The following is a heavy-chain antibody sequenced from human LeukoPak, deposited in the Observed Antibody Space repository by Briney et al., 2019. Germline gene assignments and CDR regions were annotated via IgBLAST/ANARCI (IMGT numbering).Heavy chain of an antibody. Sequence: PGGSLRLSCAASGFTFSSYAMSWVRQAPGKGLEWVSAISGSGGSTYYADSVKGRFTVSRDNSKNTLYLQMNSLRAEDTAVYYCAKDQHGDYDLDYWGQGTLVTVSS. CDR2: ISGSGGST. J-gene: IGHJ4*02. CDR3: AKDQHGDYDLDY. D-gene: IGHD4-17*01. CDR1: GFTFSSYA. V-gene: IGHV3-23*01.